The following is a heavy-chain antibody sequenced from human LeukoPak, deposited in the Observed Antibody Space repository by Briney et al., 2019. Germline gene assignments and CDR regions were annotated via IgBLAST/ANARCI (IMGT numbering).Heavy chain of an antibody. CDR2: IYYSGST. D-gene: IGHD6-19*01. Sequence: PSETLSLTCTVSGGSISSYYWSWIRQPPGKGLEWIGYIYYSGSTNYNPSLKSRVTISVDTSKNQFSLKLSSVTAADTAVYYCARWVAVADAFDIWGQGTMVTVSS. CDR3: ARWVAVADAFDI. J-gene: IGHJ3*02. V-gene: IGHV4-59*08. CDR1: GGSISSYY.